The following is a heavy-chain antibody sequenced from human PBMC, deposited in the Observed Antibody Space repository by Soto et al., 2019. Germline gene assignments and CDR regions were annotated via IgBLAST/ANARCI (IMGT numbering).Heavy chain of an antibody. J-gene: IGHJ6*02. CDR3: ARDRHYGGNPDYYYYGMDV. D-gene: IGHD4-17*01. Sequence: ASVKVSCKASGYTFTGYYMHWVRQAPGQGLEWMGWINPNSGGTNYAQKFQGWVTMTRDTSISTAYMELSRMRSDDTAVYYCARDRHYGGNPDYYYYGMDVWGQGTTVSLSS. CDR1: GYTFTGYY. CDR2: INPNSGGT. V-gene: IGHV1-2*04.